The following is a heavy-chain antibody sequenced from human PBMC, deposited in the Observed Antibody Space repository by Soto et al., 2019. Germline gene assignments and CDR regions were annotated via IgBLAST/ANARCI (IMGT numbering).Heavy chain of an antibody. V-gene: IGHV1-24*01. CDR2: FDPEDGET. CDR1: GYTLTELS. CDR3: ARDRQRNTIFGVVINSYYGMDV. J-gene: IGHJ6*02. D-gene: IGHD3-3*01. Sequence: ASVKVSCKVSGYTLTELSMHWVRQAPGKRLEWMGGFDPEDGETIYAQKFQGRVTMTEDTSTDTAYMELSSLRSDDTAVYYCARDRQRNTIFGVVINSYYGMDVWGQGTTVTVSS.